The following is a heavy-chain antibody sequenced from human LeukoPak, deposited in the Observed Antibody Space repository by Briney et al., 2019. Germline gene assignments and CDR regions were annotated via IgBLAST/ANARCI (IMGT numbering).Heavy chain of an antibody. CDR1: GYTFTGYY. D-gene: IGHD2-2*01. V-gene: IGHV1-2*02. CDR2: INPNSGGT. Sequence: ASVKVSCKASGYTFTGYYMHWVRQAPGQGLEWMGWINPNSGGTNYAQKFQGRVTMTRDTSISTAYMELSRLRSDDTAVYYCARGGGYCSSTSCDQRDNWFDPWGQGTLVTVSS. CDR3: ARGGGYCSSTSCDQRDNWFDP. J-gene: IGHJ5*02.